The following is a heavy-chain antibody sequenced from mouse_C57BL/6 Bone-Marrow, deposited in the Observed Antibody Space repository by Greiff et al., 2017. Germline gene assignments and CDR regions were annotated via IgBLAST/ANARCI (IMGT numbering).Heavy chain of an antibody. Sequence: QVQLQQPGAELVRPGTSVKLSCKASGYTFTSYWMHWVKQRPGQGLEWIGVIDPSDSHTNYNQKFKGKATLTVDKSSSTASMQLSSLTSEDSAVYYCARRTHYYGSSYGNYYLDYWGQGTTLTVSS. D-gene: IGHD1-1*01. V-gene: IGHV1-59*01. J-gene: IGHJ2*01. CDR2: IDPSDSHT. CDR1: GYTFTSYW. CDR3: ARRTHYYGSSYGNYYLDY.